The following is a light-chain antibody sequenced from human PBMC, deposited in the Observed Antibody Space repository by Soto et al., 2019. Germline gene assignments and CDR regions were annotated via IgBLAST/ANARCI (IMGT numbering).Light chain of an antibody. Sequence: EIVMTQSPAILSVSPGERATLSCRASQSVSSNLAWYQQKPGQAPRLLIYGASTRATGIPARFSGSGSGTEFTLTISSLQSEDFAVYYCQQYDNWPPYTFGQGTKLGIK. CDR2: GAS. J-gene: IGKJ2*01. CDR3: QQYDNWPPYT. CDR1: QSVSSN. V-gene: IGKV3-15*01.